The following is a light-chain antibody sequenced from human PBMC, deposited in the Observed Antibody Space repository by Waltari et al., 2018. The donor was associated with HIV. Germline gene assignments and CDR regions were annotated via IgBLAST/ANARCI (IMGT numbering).Light chain of an antibody. V-gene: IGLV1-40*01. CDR1: SSNIGAGYH. Sequence: QSVLTPPPSVSGAPGQRVTISCTGSSSNIGAGYHVHWYQQLPGTAPKLLIYGNSKRPSGVPDRFSVSKSGTSASLAITGLQAEDEADYYCQSHDSSLSGYVFGTGTKVTVL. CDR3: QSHDSSLSGYV. CDR2: GNS. J-gene: IGLJ1*01.